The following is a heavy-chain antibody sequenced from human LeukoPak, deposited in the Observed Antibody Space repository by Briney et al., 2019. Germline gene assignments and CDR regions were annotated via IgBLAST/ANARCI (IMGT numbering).Heavy chain of an antibody. D-gene: IGHD3-10*01. CDR3: AKGNDYYGSGSYMDV. J-gene: IGHJ6*03. CDR2: ISGDGGST. CDR1: EFTFDDYA. Sequence: GGSLRLSCAASEFTFDDYAMHWVRQAPGKGLEWVSLISGDGGSTYYADSVKGRFTISRDNSKNSLYLQMNSLRTEDTALYYCAKGNDYYGSGSYMDVWGKGTTVTVSS. V-gene: IGHV3-43*02.